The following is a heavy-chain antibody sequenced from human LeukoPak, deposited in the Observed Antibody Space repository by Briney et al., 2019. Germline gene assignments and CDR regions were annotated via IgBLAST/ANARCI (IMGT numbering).Heavy chain of an antibody. CDR3: TRDGEFFDY. J-gene: IGHJ4*02. V-gene: IGHV3-15*01. CDR1: GFTFSNAW. CDR2: IKSKTVGGTT. Sequence: GGSLRLPCAASGFTFSNAWMSWVRQAPGKGLEWVGRIKSKTVGGTTDYAAPVKGRFTISRDDSKNTLYLQMNSLKTEDTAVYYCTRDGEFFDYWGQGTLVTVSS. D-gene: IGHD3-10*01.